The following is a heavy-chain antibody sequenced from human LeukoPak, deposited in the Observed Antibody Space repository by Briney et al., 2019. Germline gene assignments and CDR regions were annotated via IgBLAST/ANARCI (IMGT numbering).Heavy chain of an antibody. V-gene: IGHV4-38-2*02. D-gene: IGHD5-12*01. Sequence: SETLSLTCTVSGYSISSGYYWGWIRQPPGKGLEWIGSIHYGGSTYYNPSLKSRVTISVDTSKNHFSLKLYSVTAADTAVYYCARAALRTPLTYFDYWGQGTLVTVSS. CDR2: IHYGGST. CDR3: ARAALRTPLTYFDY. CDR1: GYSISSGYY. J-gene: IGHJ4*02.